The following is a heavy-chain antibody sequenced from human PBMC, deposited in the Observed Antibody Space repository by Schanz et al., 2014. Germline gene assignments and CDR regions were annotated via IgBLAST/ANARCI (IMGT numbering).Heavy chain of an antibody. CDR3: ARPPHDSSGYYPFDY. V-gene: IGHV3-48*04. CDR1: GLIFSNYV. Sequence: EVQLLESGGGLVQPGGSLKLSCAASGLIFSNYVMSWVRQAPGNGLEWVSYISSASSTINYADSVKGRFTISRDNAKNSLYLQMNSLRAEDTAVYYCARPPHDSSGYYPFDYWGQGTLVTVSS. D-gene: IGHD3-22*01. CDR2: ISSASSTI. J-gene: IGHJ4*02.